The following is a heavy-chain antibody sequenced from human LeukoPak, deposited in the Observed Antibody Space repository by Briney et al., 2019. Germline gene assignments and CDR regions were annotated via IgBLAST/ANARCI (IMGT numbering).Heavy chain of an antibody. J-gene: IGHJ3*02. Sequence: ASVKVSCKASGYIFDRYDINWIRQATGKGLEWMGWISAYNGNTNYAQKLQGRVTMTTDTSTSTAYMELRSLRSDDTAVYYCARGHNWNYLYDAFDIWGQGTMVTVSS. CDR1: GYIFDRYD. CDR2: ISAYNGNT. V-gene: IGHV1-18*01. D-gene: IGHD1-7*01. CDR3: ARGHNWNYLYDAFDI.